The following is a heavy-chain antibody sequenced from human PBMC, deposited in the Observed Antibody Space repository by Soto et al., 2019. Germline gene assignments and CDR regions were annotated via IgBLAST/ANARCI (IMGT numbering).Heavy chain of an antibody. CDR2: ISWDGGST. J-gene: IGHJ6*02. D-gene: IGHD2-2*02. CDR3: AKDIGCSSTSCYMGYYYYGMDV. Sequence: GGSLRLSCAASGFTFDDYTMHWVRQAPGKGLEWVSLISWDGGSTYYVDSVKGRFTISRDNSKNSLYLQMNSLRTEDTALYYCAKDIGCSSTSCYMGYYYYGMDVWGQGTTVTVSS. V-gene: IGHV3-43*01. CDR1: GFTFDDYT.